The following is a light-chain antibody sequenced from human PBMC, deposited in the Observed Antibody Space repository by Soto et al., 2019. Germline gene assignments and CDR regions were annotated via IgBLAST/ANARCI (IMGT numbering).Light chain of an antibody. CDR1: QSIRYY. J-gene: IGKJ1*01. V-gene: IGKV1-5*01. CDR2: GAS. Sequence: DIQLTQSPPTLSASVGDRVTITCRASQSIRYYLAWYQQMPGKAPKLLIYGASSLQSGVTSRFSGSGSGTEFTLTISILQPDDFATYFCQHHNSYSQTFGQGTKV. CDR3: QHHNSYSQT.